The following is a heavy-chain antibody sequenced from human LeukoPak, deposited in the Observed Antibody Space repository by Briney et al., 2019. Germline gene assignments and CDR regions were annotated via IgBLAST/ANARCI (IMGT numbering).Heavy chain of an antibody. V-gene: IGHV1-18*01. CDR3: ARRGSGGSSDY. CDR1: GYSFISYG. Sequence: ASVTVSCKASGYSFISYGFTWVRQAPGQGLEWMGWISVHNGNKNYAQKFQGRVTMTTDTPTSTAYMEGRSLRSDDTAVYYCARRGSGGSSDYWGQGTLVTVSS. J-gene: IGHJ4*02. CDR2: ISVHNGNK. D-gene: IGHD2-15*01.